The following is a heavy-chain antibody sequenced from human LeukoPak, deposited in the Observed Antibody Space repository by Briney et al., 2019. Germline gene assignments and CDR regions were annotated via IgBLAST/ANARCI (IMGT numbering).Heavy chain of an antibody. CDR1: GFTFSNAW. V-gene: IGHV3-15*01. CDR3: TTDLDRGWSFDY. J-gene: IGHJ4*02. D-gene: IGHD6-19*01. Sequence: GGSLRLSCAASGFTFSNAWMSWVRQAPGKGLEWVGRIKSKTDGGTTDYAAPVKGRFTISRDDSKNTLYLQTNSLKTEDTAVYYCTTDLDRGWSFDYWGQGTLVTVSS. CDR2: IKSKTDGGTT.